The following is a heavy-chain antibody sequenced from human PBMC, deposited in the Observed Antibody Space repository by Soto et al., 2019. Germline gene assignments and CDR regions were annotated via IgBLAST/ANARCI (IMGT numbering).Heavy chain of an antibody. CDR3: ARDRRSSGSYKDFDI. CDR1: GFTVSSNY. Sequence: GGSLRLSCAASGFTVSSNYMSWVRQAPGKGLEWVSVIYSGGSTYYADSVKGRFTISRDNSKNTLYLQMNSLRAEDTAVYYCARDRRSSGSYKDFDIWGQGRMVTVSS. CDR2: IYSGGST. J-gene: IGHJ3*02. V-gene: IGHV3-53*01. D-gene: IGHD6-19*01.